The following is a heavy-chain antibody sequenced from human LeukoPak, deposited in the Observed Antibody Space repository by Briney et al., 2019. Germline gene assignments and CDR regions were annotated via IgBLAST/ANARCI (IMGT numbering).Heavy chain of an antibody. CDR2: ISSSGSTI. CDR3: ARGPDYYDSSGYYSDLYFDY. CDR1: GFTFSDYY. V-gene: IGHV3-11*04. J-gene: IGHJ4*02. D-gene: IGHD3-22*01. Sequence: PGGSLRLSCAASGFTFSDYYMSWIRQAPGKGLEWVSYISSSGSTIYYADSVKGRFTISRDNAQNSLSLQMNSLRAEDTAVYYCARGPDYYDSSGYYSDLYFDYWGQGTLVTVSS.